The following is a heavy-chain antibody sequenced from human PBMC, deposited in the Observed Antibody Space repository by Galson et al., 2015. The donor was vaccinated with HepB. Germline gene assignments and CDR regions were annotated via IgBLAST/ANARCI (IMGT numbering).Heavy chain of an antibody. CDR3: ARTYRLFTLYSGSGSYYFDS. CDR1: GFSLSTSGMC. D-gene: IGHD3-10*01. CDR2: IHWDDDK. Sequence: PALVKPTQPLTLTCTFSGFSLSTSGMCLSWLRQPPGKAPEWLALIHWDDDKNYNIGLKTRLTISKDTSKNQVVLRMTDMDPMDTAAYYCARTYRLFTLYSGSGSYYFDSWGQGTLVTVSS. J-gene: IGHJ4*02. V-gene: IGHV2-70*01.